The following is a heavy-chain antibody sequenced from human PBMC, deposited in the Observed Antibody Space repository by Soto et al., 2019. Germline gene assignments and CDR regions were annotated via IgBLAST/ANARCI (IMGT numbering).Heavy chain of an antibody. J-gene: IGHJ5*02. CDR3: ATGRFSAMVRGVIMFDP. CDR2: IYYSGST. Sequence: SETLSLTCTVSGGSISSYYWSWIRQPPGKGLEWIGYIYYSGSTNYNPSLKSRVTISVDTSKNQFSLKLSSVTAADTAVYYCATGRFSAMVRGVIMFDPWGQGTLVTVSS. CDR1: GGSISSYY. D-gene: IGHD3-10*01. V-gene: IGHV4-59*12.